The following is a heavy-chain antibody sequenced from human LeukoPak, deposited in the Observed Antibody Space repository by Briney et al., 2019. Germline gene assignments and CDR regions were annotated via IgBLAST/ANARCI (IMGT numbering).Heavy chain of an antibody. CDR3: ARVRDGSGSLDY. CDR2: INHSGST. V-gene: IGHV4-34*01. D-gene: IGHD3-10*01. CDR1: GGSFSGYQ. Sequence: PSETLSLTCAVYGGSFSGYQWSWIRQSPGKGLEWMGEINHSGSTNYNPSLKSRITISVDTSKKQFSLKLRSVTAADTAVYYCARVRDGSGSLDYWGQGTLVTVSS. J-gene: IGHJ4*02.